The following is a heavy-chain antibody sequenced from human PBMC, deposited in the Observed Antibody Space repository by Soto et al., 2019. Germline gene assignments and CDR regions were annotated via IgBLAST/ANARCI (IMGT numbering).Heavy chain of an antibody. CDR3: ARETNQYSSSWRFDP. Sequence: SETLSLTCTVSGGSISSGDYYWSWIRQPPGKGLEWIGYIYYSGSTYYNPSLKSRVTISVDTSKNQFSLKLSSVTAADTAVYYCARETNQYSSSWRFDPWGQGTLVTV. CDR1: GGSISSGDYY. CDR2: IYYSGST. D-gene: IGHD6-13*01. J-gene: IGHJ5*02. V-gene: IGHV4-30-4*02.